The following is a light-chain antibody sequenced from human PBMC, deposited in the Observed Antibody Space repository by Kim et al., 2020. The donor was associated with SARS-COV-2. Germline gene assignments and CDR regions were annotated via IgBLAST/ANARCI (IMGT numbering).Light chain of an antibody. Sequence: QLVLTQPASVSGSPGQSITISCIGSNSDIGGYNYVSWYQQHPDKAPKLLIYDVNKRPSGVSNRFSGSKSGNTASLTISGLQAEDEADYYCSSSTTSNTLIFGGGTQLTVL. CDR1: NSDIGGYNY. V-gene: IGLV2-14*03. CDR3: SSSTTSNTLI. CDR2: DVN. J-gene: IGLJ2*01.